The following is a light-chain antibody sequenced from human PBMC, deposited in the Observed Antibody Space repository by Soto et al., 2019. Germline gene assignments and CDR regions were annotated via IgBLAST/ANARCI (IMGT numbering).Light chain of an antibody. J-gene: IGKJ1*01. CDR2: DAS. CDR1: QSVSDAY. CDR3: QQYGNSPRT. Sequence: EIVLTQSPCTLSLSPGERATLSCRASQSVSDAYLAWYQQKPGQAPRLLIYDASSRATGIPDRFSGSGSGTDFTLTISRLEPEDFAVFFCQQYGNSPRTFGQGTKVEIK. V-gene: IGKV3-20*01.